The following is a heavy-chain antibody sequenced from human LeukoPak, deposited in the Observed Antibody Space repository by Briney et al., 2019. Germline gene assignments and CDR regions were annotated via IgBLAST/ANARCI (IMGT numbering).Heavy chain of an antibody. CDR3: ARDPTIHLWFVY. J-gene: IGHJ4*02. D-gene: IGHD5-18*01. CDR2: ISYDGSNK. CDR1: GFTFRSYA. V-gene: IGHV3-30*04. Sequence: GGSLRLSCAASGFTFRSYAMHWVRQAPGKGLEGVAVISYDGSNKYYADSVKGRFTISRDNSKNTLYLQMNSLRAEDTAVYYCARDPTIHLWFVYWGQGTLVTFSS.